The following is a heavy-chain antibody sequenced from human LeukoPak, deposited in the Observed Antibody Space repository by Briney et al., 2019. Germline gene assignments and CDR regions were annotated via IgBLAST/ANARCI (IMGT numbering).Heavy chain of an antibody. D-gene: IGHD3-10*01. CDR2: ISGSGGST. V-gene: IGHV3-23*01. Sequence: GGSLRLSCAASGFTFSSYAMSWVRQAPGKGLEWVSAISGSGGSTYYADSVKGRFTISRDNSKNTLYLRMNSLRAEDTAVYFCARTSYLYFGSGSFQFDYWGQGTLVTVSS. J-gene: IGHJ4*02. CDR3: ARTSYLYFGSGSFQFDY. CDR1: GFTFSSYA.